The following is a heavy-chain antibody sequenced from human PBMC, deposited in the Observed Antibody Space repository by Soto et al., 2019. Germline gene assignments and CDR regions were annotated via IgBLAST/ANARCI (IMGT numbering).Heavy chain of an antibody. D-gene: IGHD6-19*01. CDR2: MNPLNGDT. Sequence: QVQLVQSGAEVKKPGASVKVSCKASGYTLTTCSMHWVRQAPGQRLEWMGWMNPLNGDTKYSQRFQGRLTIIRDTSASTAYMELSSLRSEDTAIYYCARGNSGAFDIWGQGTMVTVSS. CDR1: GYTLTTCS. J-gene: IGHJ3*02. CDR3: ARGNSGAFDI. V-gene: IGHV1-3*01.